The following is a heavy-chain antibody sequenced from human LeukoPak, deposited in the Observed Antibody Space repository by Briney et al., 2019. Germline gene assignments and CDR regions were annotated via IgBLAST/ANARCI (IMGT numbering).Heavy chain of an antibody. D-gene: IGHD6-13*01. J-gene: IGHJ4*02. Sequence: ASVKVSCKASRYTLSMYNMHWVRQAPGQGLEWMGIINPSGGSASDRQKFQGRVTMTRDTSTSTLYMELSSLRSEDTAMYYCAREGVAATGLDYWGQGTLVTVSS. CDR1: RYTLSMYN. CDR2: INPSGGSA. CDR3: AREGVAATGLDY. V-gene: IGHV1-46*01.